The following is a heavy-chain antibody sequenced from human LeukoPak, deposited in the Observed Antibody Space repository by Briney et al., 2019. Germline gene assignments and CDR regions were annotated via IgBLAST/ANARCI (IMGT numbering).Heavy chain of an antibody. D-gene: IGHD3-10*01. V-gene: IGHV4-34*01. Sequence: SETLSLTCAVYGGSFSGYYWSWICQPPGKGLEWIGEINHSGSTNYNPSLKSRVTISVDTSKNQFSLKLSSVTAADTAVYYCARRLWFGELSSRAFDIWGQGTMVTVSS. CDR2: INHSGST. CDR1: GGSFSGYY. J-gene: IGHJ3*02. CDR3: ARRLWFGELSSRAFDI.